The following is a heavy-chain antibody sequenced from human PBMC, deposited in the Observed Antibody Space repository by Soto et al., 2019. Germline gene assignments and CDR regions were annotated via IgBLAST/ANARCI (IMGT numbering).Heavy chain of an antibody. V-gene: IGHV4-59*12. CDR3: SRIAPPLMLAWVDP. CDR1: GDSISDNY. Sequence: QVQLQESGPGLVKPSETLSLTCTVSGDSISDNYWSWIRQPPGKGLEWIGYIYYSGSTNYNPTLNGRASMSVHTSKNRFSLTLTSVTAADTAFCYCSRIAPPLMLAWVDPWGQGTLVTVSS. D-gene: IGHD2-8*01. J-gene: IGHJ5*02. CDR2: IYYSGST.